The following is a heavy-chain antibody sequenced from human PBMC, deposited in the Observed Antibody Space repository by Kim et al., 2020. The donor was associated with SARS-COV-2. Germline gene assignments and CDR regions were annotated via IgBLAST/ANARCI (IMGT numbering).Heavy chain of an antibody. J-gene: IGHJ6*02. CDR1: GFTVSSNY. Sequence: GGSLRLSCAASGFTVSSNYMSWVRQAPGKGLEWVSVIYSGGSTYYADSVKGRFTISRHNSKNTLYLQMNSLRAEDTAVYYCARGGAVPAGGYYYDSSGYPNYYYYGMDVWGQGTTVTVSS. D-gene: IGHD3-22*01. CDR3: ARGGAVPAGGYYYDSSGYPNYYYYGMDV. CDR2: IYSGGST. V-gene: IGHV3-53*04.